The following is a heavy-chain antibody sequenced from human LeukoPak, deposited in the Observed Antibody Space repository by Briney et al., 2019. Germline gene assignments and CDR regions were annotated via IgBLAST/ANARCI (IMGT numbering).Heavy chain of an antibody. CDR2: ISYDGSNK. J-gene: IGHJ6*02. V-gene: IGHV3-30*18. CDR1: GFTFSSYG. CDR3: AKDLWFNYYYGMDV. D-gene: IGHD2-21*01. Sequence: PGRSLRLSCAASGFTFSSYGMHWVRQAPGKGLEWVAVISYDGSNKYYADSVKGRFTISRDNYKNTLYLQMNSLRAEDTAVYYCAKDLWFNYYYGMDVWGQGTTVTVSS.